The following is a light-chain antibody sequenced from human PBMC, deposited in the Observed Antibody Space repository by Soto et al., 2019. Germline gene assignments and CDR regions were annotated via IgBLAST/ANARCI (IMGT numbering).Light chain of an antibody. CDR3: GTWDSSLSAGV. CDR1: SSNIGNNY. V-gene: IGLV1-51*01. J-gene: IGLJ2*01. Sequence: QSVLTQPPSVSAAPGQKVTISCSGSSSNIGNNYVSWYQQLPGTAPKLLIYGNNKRPSGIPDRFSGSKSGTSATLGITGLQTGDEADYYCGTWDSSLSAGVFGGGTKLPS. CDR2: GNN.